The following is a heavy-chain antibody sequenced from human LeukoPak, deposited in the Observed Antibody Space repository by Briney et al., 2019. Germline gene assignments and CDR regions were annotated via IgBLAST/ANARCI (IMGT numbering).Heavy chain of an antibody. D-gene: IGHD3-3*01. CDR2: ISYDGSNK. Sequence: PGGSLRLSCAASEFNFRKYGMHWVRQAPGKGLEWVALISYDGSNKYYADSVKGRFTISRDNSKNTLFLQMNSPRTEDTAVYYCAKFYTGRFLEGFDYWGQGTLVTVSS. J-gene: IGHJ4*02. CDR1: EFNFRKYG. CDR3: AKFYTGRFLEGFDY. V-gene: IGHV3-30*18.